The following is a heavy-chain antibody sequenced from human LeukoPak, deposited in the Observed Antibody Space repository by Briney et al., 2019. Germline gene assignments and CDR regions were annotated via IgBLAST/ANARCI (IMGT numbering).Heavy chain of an antibody. V-gene: IGHV1-69*01. CDR3: ARDGVGTAMDDAFDI. D-gene: IGHD5-18*01. CDR2: IIPIFGTA. Sequence: GSSVKVSCKASGGTFSSYAISWVRQAPGQGLEWMGGIIPIFGTANYAQKFQGRVTITADESTSTAYMELSSLRSEDTAVYYCARDGVGTAMDDAFDIWGQGTMVTVSS. J-gene: IGHJ3*02. CDR1: GGTFSSYA.